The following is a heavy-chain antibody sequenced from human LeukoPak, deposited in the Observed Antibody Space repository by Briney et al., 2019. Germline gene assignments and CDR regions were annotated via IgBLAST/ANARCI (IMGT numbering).Heavy chain of an antibody. V-gene: IGHV1-2*02. J-gene: IGHJ4*02. Sequence: ASVTVSCKASVYIFTDYYMHWVRQAPGQGLEWMGWINPDSGGTNYAQKFQGRVTMTRDTSISTAYMELNRLSSDDTAVYYCARGPSGWYFDYWGQGALVTVSS. CDR3: ARGPSGWYFDY. CDR1: VYIFTDYY. D-gene: IGHD6-19*01. CDR2: INPDSGGT.